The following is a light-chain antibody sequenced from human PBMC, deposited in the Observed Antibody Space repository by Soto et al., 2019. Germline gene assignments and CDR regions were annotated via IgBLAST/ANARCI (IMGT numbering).Light chain of an antibody. V-gene: IGKV3-11*01. J-gene: IGKJ1*01. CDR1: KSISSD. CDR3: QQRSSWPRT. CDR2: DAS. Sequence: EIGLPQSPATLSLSPGERDTLSCRASKSISSDLAWYQQNPGQAPRLFIYDASNWDTGIPARFRGSGSGTDFTLTISTLEPEDFAVYYCQQRSSWPRTFGQGTKVEIK.